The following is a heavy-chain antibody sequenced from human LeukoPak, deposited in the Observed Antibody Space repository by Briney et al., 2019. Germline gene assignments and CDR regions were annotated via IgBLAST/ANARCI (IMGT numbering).Heavy chain of an antibody. D-gene: IGHD3/OR15-3a*01. CDR3: ARNGGSWTFDH. CDR1: GASISSNY. CDR2: ITNSGST. Sequence: SETLSLTCTVSGASISSNYWSWIRQPPGQGLEWVGYITNSGSTAYNSSLKSRVTISLDTSNNQFSLKLTSVTAADTAVYSCARNGGSWTFDHWGQGTLVTVSS. V-gene: IGHV4-59*08. J-gene: IGHJ4*02.